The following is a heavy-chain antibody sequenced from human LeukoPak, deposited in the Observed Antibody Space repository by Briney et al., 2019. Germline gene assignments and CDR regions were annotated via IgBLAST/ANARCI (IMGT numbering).Heavy chain of an antibody. CDR2: IKQDGSEK. J-gene: IGHJ4*02. CDR3: AKDRGVATTGSYYFDY. D-gene: IGHD5-12*01. Sequence: PGGSLRLSCAASGFTFSSYGMHWVRQAPGKGLEWVANIKQDGSEKYYVDSVKGRFTISRDNAKNSLYLQMNSLRAEDTAVYYCAKDRGVATTGSYYFDYWGQGTLVTVSS. CDR1: GFTFSSYG. V-gene: IGHV3-7*01.